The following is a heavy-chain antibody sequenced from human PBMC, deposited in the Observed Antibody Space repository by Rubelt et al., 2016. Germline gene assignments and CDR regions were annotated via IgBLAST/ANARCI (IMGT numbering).Heavy chain of an antibody. V-gene: IGHV4-59*08. CDR2: IYYSGST. CDR1: GGSISSYY. J-gene: IGHJ4*02. Sequence: QVQLQESGPGLVKPSETLSLTCTVSGGSISSYYWSWIRQPPGKGLEWIGYIYYSGSTNYNPSLKSRVTISVDTSKNQFSLKGSSVTSADTAMYYCARREVSSGWYDYWGQGTLVTVSS. D-gene: IGHD6-19*01. CDR3: ARREVSSGWYDY.